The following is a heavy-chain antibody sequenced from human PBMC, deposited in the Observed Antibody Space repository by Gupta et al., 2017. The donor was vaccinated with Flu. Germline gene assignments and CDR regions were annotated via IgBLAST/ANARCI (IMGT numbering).Heavy chain of an antibody. Sequence: NYMSWVRQPPGKGLEWVSVIFGGNTTYYADSVKGRFTVSGDISNNTLYLEMSSLRVEDTAVYYCVRDHVGPGGAYYRAFDFWGQGIPVTVSS. V-gene: IGHV3-53*01. D-gene: IGHD1-26*01. J-gene: IGHJ4*02. CDR3: VRDHVGPGGAYYRAFDF. CDR2: IFGGNTT. CDR1: NY.